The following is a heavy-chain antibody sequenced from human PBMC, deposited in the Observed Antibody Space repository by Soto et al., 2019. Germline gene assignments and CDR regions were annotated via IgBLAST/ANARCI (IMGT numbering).Heavy chain of an antibody. V-gene: IGHV6-1*01. CDR1: GASVSSDIPS. Sequence: QGQLQQSGPGLVKPSQTLSLTCAISGASVSSDIPSWNCIRQSPSRGLEWLGRTYYRSQWFHDYAASVKSRITINPDTSKNQFPLELNSMTPEDTAVYYCARGNALDVWGQGTVVTVSS. CDR3: ARGNALDV. CDR2: TYYRSQWFH. D-gene: IGHD3-10*01. J-gene: IGHJ3*01.